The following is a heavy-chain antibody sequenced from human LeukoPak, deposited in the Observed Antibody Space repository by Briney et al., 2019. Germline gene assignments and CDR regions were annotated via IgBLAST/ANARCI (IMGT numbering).Heavy chain of an antibody. Sequence: GGSLRLSCAASGFTFSSYWMHWVRQAPGKGLVWVSRINSDGSSATYADSVKGRFTISRDNAKNTLYLQMNSLSAEDTAVYYCARDQLYCTGGTCYFDYWGQGTLVTVSS. J-gene: IGHJ4*02. D-gene: IGHD2-8*02. CDR3: ARDQLYCTGGTCYFDY. CDR1: GFTFSSYW. V-gene: IGHV3-74*01. CDR2: INSDGSSA.